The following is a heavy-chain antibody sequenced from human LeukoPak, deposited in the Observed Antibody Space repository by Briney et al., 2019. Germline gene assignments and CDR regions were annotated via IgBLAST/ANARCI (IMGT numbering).Heavy chain of an antibody. J-gene: IGHJ4*02. CDR1: GFTFGDYA. CDR3: TRDYGGKPGTPYYFDY. Sequence: GSLRLSCTASGFTFGDYAMSRVRQAPGKGLEWVGFIRSKAYGGITEYAASVKGRFTISRDDSKSIAYLQMNSLKTEDTAVYYCTRDYGGKPGTPYYFDYWGQGTLVTVSS. V-gene: IGHV3-49*04. D-gene: IGHD4-23*01. CDR2: IRSKAYGGIT.